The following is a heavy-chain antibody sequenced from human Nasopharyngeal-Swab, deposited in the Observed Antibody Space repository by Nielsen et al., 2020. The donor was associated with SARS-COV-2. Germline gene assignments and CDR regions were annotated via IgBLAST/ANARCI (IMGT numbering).Heavy chain of an antibody. CDR2: MYAGGDI. CDR3: ERDRRDVDNQ. CDR1: GFDVSGNY. D-gene: IGHD5-24*01. J-gene: IGHJ4*02. Sequence: GGSLRLSCAASGFDVSGNYMSWFRQAPGKGLEWVSVMYAGGDIYYADSVKGRFTISRDSSKNTLYLQMNSLRVEDTALYYCERDRRDVDNQWGQGTLVTVSS. V-gene: IGHV3-53*01.